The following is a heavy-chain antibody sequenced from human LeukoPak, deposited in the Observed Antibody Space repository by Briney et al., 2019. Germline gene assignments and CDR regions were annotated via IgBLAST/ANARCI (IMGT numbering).Heavy chain of an antibody. CDR2: ISSRSSYI. D-gene: IGHD2-15*01. J-gene: IGHJ4*02. V-gene: IGHV3-21*01. CDR1: GFTFSSYS. CDR3: ARDPYRQLFVYCSGGSCPDTGY. Sequence: PGGSLRLSCAASGFTFSSYSMNCVRHAPGKGLEWVSSISSRSSYIYYADSVKGRFTISRDNAKNTLYLQMNSLRAEDTAVYYCARDPYRQLFVYCSGGSCPDTGYWGQGTLVTVSS.